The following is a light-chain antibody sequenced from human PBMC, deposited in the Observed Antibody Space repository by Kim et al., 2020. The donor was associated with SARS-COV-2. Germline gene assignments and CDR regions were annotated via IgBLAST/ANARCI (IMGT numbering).Light chain of an antibody. CDR3: AAWDDSLSGGV. CDR2: RNN. Sequence: GQRVTIPCSGSSTNIGSNYVCWYQQLPGTAPKLLIYRNNQRPSGVPDRFSGSKSGTSASLAISGLRSEDEADYYCAAWDDSLSGGVFGTGTKVTVL. J-gene: IGLJ1*01. V-gene: IGLV1-47*01. CDR1: STNIGSNY.